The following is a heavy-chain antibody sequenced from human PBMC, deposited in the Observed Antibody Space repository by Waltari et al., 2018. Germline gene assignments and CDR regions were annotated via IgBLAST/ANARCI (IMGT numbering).Heavy chain of an antibody. D-gene: IGHD2-8*02. J-gene: IGHJ4*02. CDR1: GFNFISYW. Sequence: EVRLVESGGGLVQPGGSLRLSCAASGFNFISYWMSWVRQAPGKGLEWVANIKQDGSDKYYVDSVEGRFTVSRDNAKNSLYLQMNSLRAEDTAVYYCARVYWPRGFDYWGQGTLVTVSS. V-gene: IGHV3-7*01. CDR2: IKQDGSDK. CDR3: ARVYWPRGFDY.